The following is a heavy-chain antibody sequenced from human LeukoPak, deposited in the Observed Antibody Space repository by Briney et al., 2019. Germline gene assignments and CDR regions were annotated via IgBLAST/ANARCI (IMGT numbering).Heavy chain of an antibody. CDR3: AKDQASSSSPEFDY. CDR2: TSYDGNNE. CDR1: GFAFSSFG. V-gene: IGHV3-30*18. Sequence: GGSLRLSCAASGFAFSSFGMHWARQAPGKGLEYVALTSYDGNNEYYADSVKGRFTISRDNSKNTLYLQMNSLRAEDTAVYYCAKDQASSSSPEFDYWGQGTLVTVSS. D-gene: IGHD6-13*01. J-gene: IGHJ4*02.